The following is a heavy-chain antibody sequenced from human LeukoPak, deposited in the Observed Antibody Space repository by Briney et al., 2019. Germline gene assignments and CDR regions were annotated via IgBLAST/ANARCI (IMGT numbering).Heavy chain of an antibody. CDR3: ARVYQGVSLFDGIDY. J-gene: IGHJ4*02. CDR2: INHSGST. V-gene: IGHV4-34*01. Sequence: SETLSLTCAVYGGSFSGYYWSWIRQPPGKGLEWIGEINHSGSTNYNPSLKSRVTISVDTSKNQFSLKLSSVTAEDTAVYYCARVYQGVSLFDGIDYWGQGTLVTVSS. D-gene: IGHD3-10*01. CDR1: GGSFSGYY.